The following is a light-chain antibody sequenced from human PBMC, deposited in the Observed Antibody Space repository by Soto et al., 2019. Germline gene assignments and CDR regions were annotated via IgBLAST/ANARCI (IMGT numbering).Light chain of an antibody. CDR3: QQYDKWPTRT. J-gene: IGKJ1*01. V-gene: IGKV3-15*01. Sequence: EIVLTQSPATLSVSPGERATLSCRASQSVSRDLAWYQQKPGQAPRLLIYGASTRAPSIPARFSGSGSGTDFTLTISSLQSEDFAVYYCQQYDKWPTRTFGQGTKVENK. CDR2: GAS. CDR1: QSVSRD.